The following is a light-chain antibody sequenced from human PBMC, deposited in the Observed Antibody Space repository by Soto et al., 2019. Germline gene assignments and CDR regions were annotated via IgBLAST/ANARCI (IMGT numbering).Light chain of an antibody. CDR1: QNVLTN. V-gene: IGKV3-15*01. J-gene: IGKJ5*01. CDR2: GAS. CDR3: QQYNNWPIT. Sequence: IVMTRSPATLSVSPRERAILXXRASQNVLTNLAWYQQKPGQAPRXFRYGASTRATGRPARFSGSGSGTQFTLTISSLQSEDFAVYSCQQYNNWPITFGQGTRLEIK.